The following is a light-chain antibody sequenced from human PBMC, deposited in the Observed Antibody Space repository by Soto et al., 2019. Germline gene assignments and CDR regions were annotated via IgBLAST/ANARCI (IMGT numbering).Light chain of an antibody. Sequence: DIQMTQSPSSLSASVGDRVTITCQASQDISNYLNWYQQKPGKAPKLLIYDASNLETGVPSRFSGSGSGTDFTFTISSLQPEDIATYYCQQYYNPTWTFCQGTKVE. V-gene: IGKV1-33*01. CDR1: QDISNY. J-gene: IGKJ1*01. CDR3: QQYYNPTWT. CDR2: DAS.